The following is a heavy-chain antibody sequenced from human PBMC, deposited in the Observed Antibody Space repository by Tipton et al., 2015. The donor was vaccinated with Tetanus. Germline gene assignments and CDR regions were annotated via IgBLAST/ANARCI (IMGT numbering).Heavy chain of an antibody. Sequence: TLSLTCTVSGGSVSSGSYYWNCVRQPPGKGLVWIGYIAYSGSSSFNPSLKSRVTMSVDKSKNQFSLKLTSATAADTAVYYCTREPYYGGYGWFDPWGQGSLVSVSS. CDR3: TREPYYGGYGWFDP. J-gene: IGHJ5*02. V-gene: IGHV4-61*01. CDR2: IAYSGSS. D-gene: IGHD2-21*01. CDR1: GGSVSSGSYY.